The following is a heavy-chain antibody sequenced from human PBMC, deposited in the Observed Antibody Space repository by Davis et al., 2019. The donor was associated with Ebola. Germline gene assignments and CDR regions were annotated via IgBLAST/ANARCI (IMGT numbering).Heavy chain of an antibody. J-gene: IGHJ5*02. D-gene: IGHD2-2*01. CDR1: GFTFDDYA. V-gene: IGHV3-21*05. Sequence: GESLKISCAASGFTFDDYAMHWVRQAPGKGLEWVSYISSSSSYTNYADSVKGRFTISRDNAKNSLYLQMNSLRAEDTAVYYCAREDQLLMDLWFDPWGQGTLVTVSS. CDR3: AREDQLLMDLWFDP. CDR2: ISSSSSYT.